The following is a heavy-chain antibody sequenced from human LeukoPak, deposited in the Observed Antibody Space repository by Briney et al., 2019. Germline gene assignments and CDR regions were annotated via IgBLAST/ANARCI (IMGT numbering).Heavy chain of an antibody. CDR2: ISSSSSSTI. CDR3: ARGRGYSYGYTDV. Sequence: PGGSLRLSCAASGFTISSYSMNWVRQAPGKGLEWISYISSSSSSTIYYADSVKGRFTISRDNAKSSLYLQMNSLRAEDTAVYYCARGRGYSYGYTDVWGQGTTVTVSS. D-gene: IGHD5-18*01. V-gene: IGHV3-48*04. J-gene: IGHJ6*02. CDR1: GFTISSYS.